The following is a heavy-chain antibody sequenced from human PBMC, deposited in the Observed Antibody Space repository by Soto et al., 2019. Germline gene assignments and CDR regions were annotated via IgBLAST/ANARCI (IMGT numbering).Heavy chain of an antibody. CDR3: SRYNWNDLPLYYYYGMDV. Sequence: GGSLRLSCAASGFTFSNAWMNWVRQAPGKGLEWVGRIKSKTDGGTTDYAAPVKGRITISREDSTNTLYLQMNSLKTEEPAGYYCSRYNWNDLPLYYYYGMDVWGQGTTVTVSS. J-gene: IGHJ6*02. V-gene: IGHV3-15*07. D-gene: IGHD1-1*01. CDR1: GFTFSNAW. CDR2: IKSKTDGGTT.